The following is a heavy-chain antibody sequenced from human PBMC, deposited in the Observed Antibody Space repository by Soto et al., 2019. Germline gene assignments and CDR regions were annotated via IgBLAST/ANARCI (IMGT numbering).Heavy chain of an antibody. J-gene: IGHJ5*02. CDR3: ARGHWGSSAWYLRGGFDP. CDR1: GGSFSGYY. Sequence: QVQLQQWGAGLLKPSETLSLTCAVYGGSFSGYYWSWIRQPPGKGLEWIGEINHSGSTNYNPSLKSRVTISVDTSKNQFSLKLSSVTAADTAVYYCARGHWGSSAWYLRGGFDPWGQGTLVTVSS. V-gene: IGHV4-34*01. CDR2: INHSGST. D-gene: IGHD6-19*01.